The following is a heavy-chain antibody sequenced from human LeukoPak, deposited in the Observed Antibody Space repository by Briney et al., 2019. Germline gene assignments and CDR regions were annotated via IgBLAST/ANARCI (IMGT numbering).Heavy chain of an antibody. V-gene: IGHV4-31*03. J-gene: IGHJ3*02. CDR1: GGSIISGGHY. CDR2: IYYSGST. CDR3: ARAYGNSGHYYFDAFDI. D-gene: IGHD3-22*01. Sequence: SQTLSLTCTVSGGSIISGGHYWSWIRQHPGKGLEWIGYIYYSGSTYYNPSLKSRVTISVDTFKNQFSLKLSSVTAADTAVYSCARAYGNSGHYYFDAFDIWGQGTLVTVPS.